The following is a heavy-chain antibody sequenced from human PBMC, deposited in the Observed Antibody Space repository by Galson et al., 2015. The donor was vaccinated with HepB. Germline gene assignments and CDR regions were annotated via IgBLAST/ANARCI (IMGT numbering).Heavy chain of an antibody. CDR1: GFTFSSYG. CDR3: AKDGKGVYDSSGYYYDYYYYGMDV. CDR2: ISYDGSNK. D-gene: IGHD3-22*01. Sequence: SLRLSCAASGFTFSSYGMHWVRQAPGKGLEWVAVISYDGSNKYYADSVKGRFTISRDNSKNTLYLQMNSLRAEDTAVYYCAKDGKGVYDSSGYYYDYYYYGMDVWGQGTTVTVSS. J-gene: IGHJ6*02. V-gene: IGHV3-30*18.